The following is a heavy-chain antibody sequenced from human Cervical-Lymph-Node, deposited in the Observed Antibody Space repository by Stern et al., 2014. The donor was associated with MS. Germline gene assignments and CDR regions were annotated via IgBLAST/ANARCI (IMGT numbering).Heavy chain of an antibody. V-gene: IGHV3-30-3*01. CDR2: ISYDGSNK. Sequence: VQLLESGGGVVQPGTSLRLSCSASGFTFSTYAMHWVRQAPGKVLEWVAVISYDGSNKHYAESVQGRFTISRDNSKNTVDLQMSSLRPEDTAVYYCARVLVGRTDFHYYYGLDVWGQGTTVTVSS. CDR1: GFTFSTYA. D-gene: IGHD1-26*01. CDR3: ARVLVGRTDFHYYYGLDV. J-gene: IGHJ6*02.